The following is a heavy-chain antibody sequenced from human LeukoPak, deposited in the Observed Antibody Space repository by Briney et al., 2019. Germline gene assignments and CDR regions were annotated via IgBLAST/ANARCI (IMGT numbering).Heavy chain of an antibody. D-gene: IGHD6-6*01. CDR1: GFTFSGYA. Sequence: GSLRLSCAASGFTFSGYAMSWVRQAPGKGLEWVSAISGSGGSTYYADSVKGRFTISRDNSKNTPYLQMNSLRAEDTAVYYCAEGGSSLPFDYWGQGTLVTVSS. V-gene: IGHV3-23*01. J-gene: IGHJ4*02. CDR3: AEGGSSLPFDY. CDR2: ISGSGGST.